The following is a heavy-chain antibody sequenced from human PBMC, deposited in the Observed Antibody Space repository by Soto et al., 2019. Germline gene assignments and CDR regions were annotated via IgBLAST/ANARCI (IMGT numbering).Heavy chain of an antibody. V-gene: IGHV4-39*01. CDR1: GGSISSISYY. J-gene: IGHJ6*02. Sequence: SDTLSLTCTVYGGSISSISYYWGWIRQPPAKGLEWIGSIYYSGSTYYNPSLKSRATISVDTSKNQFSRKLSSVTAADTAVYYCGIVLVPAAMPRYYCYYGMDFWGQGTTVTVSS. CDR2: IYYSGST. D-gene: IGHD2-2*01. CDR3: GIVLVPAAMPRYYCYYGMDF.